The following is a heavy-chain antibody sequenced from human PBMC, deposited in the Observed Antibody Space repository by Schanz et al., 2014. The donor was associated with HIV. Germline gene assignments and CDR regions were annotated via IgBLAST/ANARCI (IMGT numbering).Heavy chain of an antibody. V-gene: IGHV1-69*01. D-gene: IGHD3-9*01. CDR3: ARTDYDILTGYSLGYYGMDV. Sequence: QVQVVQSGAEVKKPGSSVKVSCKASGGTFSSYAISWVRQAPGQGLEWMGGFIPIFGTTNYAQKLQGRVTMTTDPSTSTAYMELRSLRSDDTAVYYCARTDYDILTGYSLGYYGMDVWGQGTTVTVSS. CDR1: GGTFSSYA. CDR2: FIPIFGTT. J-gene: IGHJ6*02.